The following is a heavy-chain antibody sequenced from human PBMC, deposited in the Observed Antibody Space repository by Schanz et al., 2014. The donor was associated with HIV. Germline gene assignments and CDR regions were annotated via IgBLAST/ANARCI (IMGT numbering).Heavy chain of an antibody. CDR2: ISGSGGST. Sequence: VQLVEYGGGVVQPGRSLRLSCVASGFTLSSYAMSWVRQAPGKGLAWVSSISGSGGSTFYADSVKGRFTISRDSAKNSLYLQMNSLRVDDTAVYYCAKSSRIYMAIVVEWGQGTLVTVSS. V-gene: IGHV3-23*04. D-gene: IGHD2-15*01. J-gene: IGHJ4*02. CDR1: GFTLSSYA. CDR3: AKSSRIYMAIVVE.